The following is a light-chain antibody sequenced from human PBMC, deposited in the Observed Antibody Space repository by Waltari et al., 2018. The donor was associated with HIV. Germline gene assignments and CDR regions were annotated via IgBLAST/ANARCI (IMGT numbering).Light chain of an antibody. CDR3: GTWDSSLSDGV. J-gene: IGLJ2*01. CDR1: IPNIWTNY. Sequence: QSVLTQPPSLSAPREPKPPISCSASIPNIWTNYIPWYQQLPGTPPTLLIYDNNKRPSGIPDRFSGSKSGTSATLGITRPQTGDEADYDCGTWDSSLSDGVFGGGTKLTVL. CDR2: DNN. V-gene: IGLV1-51*01.